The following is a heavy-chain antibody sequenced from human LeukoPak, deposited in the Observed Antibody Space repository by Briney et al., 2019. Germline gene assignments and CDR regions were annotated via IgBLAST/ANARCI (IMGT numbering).Heavy chain of an antibody. D-gene: IGHD7-27*01. J-gene: IGHJ2*01. CDR1: GFTFGTYG. CDR3: ARELVSLGTGYFDL. V-gene: IGHV3-23*01. Sequence: GGSLRLSCEASGFTFGTYGMTWVRQAPGKGLEWVSGITGSSTWTYYADSVRGRFTISRDNSKSTLHLQMNNLTADDTAIYFCARELVSLGTGYFDLWGRGTLVTVSS. CDR2: ITGSSTWT.